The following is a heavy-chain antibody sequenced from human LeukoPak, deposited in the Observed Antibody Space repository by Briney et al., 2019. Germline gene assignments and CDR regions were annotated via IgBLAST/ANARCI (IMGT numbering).Heavy chain of an antibody. Sequence: ASVKVSCKASGGTFSSYAISWVRQAPGQGLEWMGRIIPILGIANYAQKFQGRVTITADKSTSTAYMELSSLRSEDTAVYYCARCPYYYYGMDVWGQGTTVTVSS. CDR3: ARCPYYYYGMDV. CDR1: GGTFSSYA. J-gene: IGHJ6*02. CDR2: IIPILGIA. V-gene: IGHV1-69*04.